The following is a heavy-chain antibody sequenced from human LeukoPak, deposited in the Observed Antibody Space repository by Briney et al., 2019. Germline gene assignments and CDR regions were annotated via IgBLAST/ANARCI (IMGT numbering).Heavy chain of an antibody. CDR3: ARDCKYFSGYSSGWSLWFDP. Sequence: VASVKVSCKASGYTFTGYYMHWVRQAPGQGLAWMGWINPNSGGTNYAQKFQGRVTMTRDTSISTAYMELSRLRSGDTAVYYCARDCKYFSGYSSGWSLWFDPWGQGTLVTVSS. CDR2: INPNSGGT. CDR1: GYTFTGYY. J-gene: IGHJ5*02. V-gene: IGHV1-2*02. D-gene: IGHD6-19*01.